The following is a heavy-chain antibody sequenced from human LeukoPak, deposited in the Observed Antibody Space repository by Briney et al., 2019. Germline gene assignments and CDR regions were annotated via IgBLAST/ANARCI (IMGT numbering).Heavy chain of an antibody. J-gene: IGHJ4*02. CDR2: VHNVGST. Sequence: SETLSLTCTVSGVSTTNGIYYWAWIRQPPGEGLEWIGGVHNVGSTYYNLSLRSRVTMSIDTSKNQFSLRLNSVTAADTAVYYCARHAEYNSGWHFYLDHWGQGILVTVSS. V-gene: IGHV4-39*01. D-gene: IGHD6-19*01. CDR1: GVSTTNGIYY. CDR3: ARHAEYNSGWHFYLDH.